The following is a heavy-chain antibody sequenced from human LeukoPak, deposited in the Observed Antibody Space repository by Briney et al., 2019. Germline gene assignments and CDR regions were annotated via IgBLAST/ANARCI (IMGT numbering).Heavy chain of an antibody. V-gene: IGHV3-21*01. CDR2: ISGDSAHI. J-gene: IGHJ4*02. D-gene: IGHD1-26*01. CDR1: GFYFRSFG. Sequence: GGSLRLSCAASGFYFRSFGMNWVRQAPGKGLEWVSSISGDSAHIYYADSMRGRFTISRDNAKNSLYLQMNYLRAEDTAVYYCSNFETVGVKPFESWGQGTLVTVSS. CDR3: SNFETVGVKPFES.